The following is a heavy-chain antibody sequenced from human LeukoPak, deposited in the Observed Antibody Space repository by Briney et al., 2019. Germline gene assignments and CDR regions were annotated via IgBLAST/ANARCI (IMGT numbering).Heavy chain of an antibody. CDR3: ARDSGYYYDSSGYPC. CDR1: GGSISSGDYY. D-gene: IGHD3-22*01. V-gene: IGHV4-30-4*01. CDR2: IYYSGST. Sequence: SQTLSLTCTVSGGSISSGDYYWGWIRQPPGKGREWIGYIYYSGSTYYNPSLKSRVTISVDTSKNQFSLKLSSVTAADTAVYYCARDSGYYYDSSGYPCWGQGTLVTVSS. J-gene: IGHJ4*02.